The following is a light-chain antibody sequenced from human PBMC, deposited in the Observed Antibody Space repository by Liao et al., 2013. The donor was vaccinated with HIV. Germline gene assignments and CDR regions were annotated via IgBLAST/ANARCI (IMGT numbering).Light chain of an antibody. Sequence: SYELTQPPSVSVSPGQTASITCSGDTLGDKSPSWYQQRPGQPPVLVIYYDTDRPSGIPERFSGSTSGNTATLTISRVEAEDEADYYCQVWDIARDHVVFGGGTKLTVL. CDR2: YDT. CDR3: QVWDIARDHVV. CDR1: TLGDKS. J-gene: IGLJ2*01. V-gene: IGLV3-1*01.